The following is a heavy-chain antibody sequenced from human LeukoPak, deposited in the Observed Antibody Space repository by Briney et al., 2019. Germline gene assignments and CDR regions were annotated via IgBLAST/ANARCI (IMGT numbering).Heavy chain of an antibody. D-gene: IGHD3-16*01. J-gene: IGHJ4*02. CDR1: GYTFTGYN. CDR3: ARTKIGDPFDY. V-gene: IGHV1-2*02. CDR2: IIPNSGAA. Sequence: ASVKVSCKASGYTFTGYNIHWVRQAPGQGLEWMGWIIPNSGAAGYAQKFQGRVTLTRDTSINTAYMELSRLRSDDTALYFCARTKIGDPFDYWGQGTLVTVSS.